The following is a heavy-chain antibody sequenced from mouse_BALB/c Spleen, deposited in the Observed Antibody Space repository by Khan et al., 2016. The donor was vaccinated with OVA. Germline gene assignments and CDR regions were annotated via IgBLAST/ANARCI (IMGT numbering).Heavy chain of an antibody. J-gene: IGHJ3*01. CDR3: VRGWKFAY. CDR2: ISTNYGDA. CDR1: GYTFTDYA. V-gene: IGHV1S137*01. Sequence: QVQLQQSGAELVRPGVSVKISCKASGYTFTDYAMHWVKQRHAQSLEWIGVISTNYGDADYNQKFQGKASMTVDRSSSTVYMELARLTSEDSAIYYCVRGWKFAYWGQGTLVTVSA.